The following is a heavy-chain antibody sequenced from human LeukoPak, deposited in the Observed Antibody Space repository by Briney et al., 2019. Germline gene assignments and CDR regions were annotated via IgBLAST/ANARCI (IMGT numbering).Heavy chain of an antibody. CDR1: GFVFSDYP. CDR2: ISYDGSNK. Sequence: GRSLRLSCSASGFVFSDYPLHWIRQSPGKGPEWVAVISYDGSNKYYADSVKGRFTISRDNSKNTLYLQMNSLRAEDTAVYYCARDESLFGELPDYWGQGTLVTVSS. CDR3: ARDESLFGELPDY. V-gene: IGHV3-30*01. D-gene: IGHD3-10*02. J-gene: IGHJ4*02.